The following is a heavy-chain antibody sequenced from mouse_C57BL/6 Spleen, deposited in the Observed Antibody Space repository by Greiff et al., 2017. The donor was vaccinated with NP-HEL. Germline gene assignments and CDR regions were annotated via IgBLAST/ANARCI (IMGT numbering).Heavy chain of an antibody. CDR2: IHPNSGST. V-gene: IGHV1-64*01. CDR3: ASPFITTVVARAMDY. D-gene: IGHD1-1*01. J-gene: IGHJ4*01. Sequence: QVQLQQPGAELVKPGASVKLSCKASGYTFTSYWMHWVKQRPGQGLEWIGMIHPNSGSTNYNEKFKSKATLTVDKSSSTAYMQLSSLTSEDSAVYYCASPFITTVVARAMDYWGQGTSVTVSS. CDR1: GYTFTSYW.